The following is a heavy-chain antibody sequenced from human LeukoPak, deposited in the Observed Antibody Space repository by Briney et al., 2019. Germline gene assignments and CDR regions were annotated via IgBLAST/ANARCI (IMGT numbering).Heavy chain of an antibody. J-gene: IGHJ6*02. CDR3: ARSLPPDYGGNSAFFNYYYYYGMDV. Sequence: PGGSLRLSCAASGFTFSSYEMNWVRQAPGEGLEWVSYISSSGSTIYYADSVKGRFTISRDNAKNSLYLQMNSLRAEDTAVYYCARSLPPDYGGNSAFFNYYYYYGMDVWGQGTTVTVSS. D-gene: IGHD4-23*01. CDR1: GFTFSSYE. V-gene: IGHV3-48*03. CDR2: ISSSGSTI.